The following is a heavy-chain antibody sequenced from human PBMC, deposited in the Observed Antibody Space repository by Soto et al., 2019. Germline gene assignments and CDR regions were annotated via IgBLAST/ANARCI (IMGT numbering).Heavy chain of an antibody. J-gene: IGHJ6*02. CDR2: ISFDGSKI. Sequence: QVQLVESGGGVVQPGRSQRLSCAASGFTFSSYAMHWVRQPPGKGLEWVAFISFDGSKIYHADSVKGRFTISRDNSKNTLQLQTNSLRDEDTAVYYCARDWGRGPLDVWGQGTTVTVSS. V-gene: IGHV3-30*03. CDR1: GFTFSSYA. CDR3: ARDWGRGPLDV. D-gene: IGHD7-27*01.